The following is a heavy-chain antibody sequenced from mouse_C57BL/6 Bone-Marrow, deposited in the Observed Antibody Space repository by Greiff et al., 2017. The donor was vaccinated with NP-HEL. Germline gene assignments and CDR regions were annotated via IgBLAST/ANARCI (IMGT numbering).Heavy chain of an antibody. D-gene: IGHD1-1*01. Sequence: DVHLVESGGGLVKPGGSLKLSCAASGFTFSDYGMHWVRQAPEKGLEWVAYISSGSSTIYYADTVKGRFTISRDNAKNTLFLQMTSLRSEDTAMYYCARPGYYGSSYSWFAYWGQGTLVTVSA. CDR3: ARPGYYGSSYSWFAY. CDR2: ISSGSSTI. CDR1: GFTFSDYG. V-gene: IGHV5-17*01. J-gene: IGHJ3*01.